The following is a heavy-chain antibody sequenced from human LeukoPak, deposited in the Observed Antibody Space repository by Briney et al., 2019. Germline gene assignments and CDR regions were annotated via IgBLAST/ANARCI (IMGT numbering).Heavy chain of an antibody. Sequence: ASVKVSCKASGYTFTSYGISWVRQAPGQGLEWMGWISAYNGNTNYAQKLQGRVTMTTDTSTSTAYMELRSLRSDDTAVYYCARAVYSSGWYALDYYYYGMDVWGQGTTVTVSS. J-gene: IGHJ6*02. CDR2: ISAYNGNT. CDR3: ARAVYSSGWYALDYYYYGMDV. D-gene: IGHD6-19*01. V-gene: IGHV1-18*01. CDR1: GYTFTSYG.